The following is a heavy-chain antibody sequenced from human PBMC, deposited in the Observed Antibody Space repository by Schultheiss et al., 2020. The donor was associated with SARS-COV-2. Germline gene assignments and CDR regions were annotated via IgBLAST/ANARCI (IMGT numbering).Heavy chain of an antibody. Sequence: GESLKISCAASGFTFSDYYMSWIRQAPGKGLEWVSYISSSGSTIYYADSVKGRFTISRDNAKNSLYLQMNSLRAEDTAVYYCARDMQLGSLGSYYYYYGMDVWGQGTTVTVSS. D-gene: IGHD6-6*01. V-gene: IGHV3-11*04. J-gene: IGHJ6*02. CDR3: ARDMQLGSLGSYYYYYGMDV. CDR1: GFTFSDYY. CDR2: ISSSGSTI.